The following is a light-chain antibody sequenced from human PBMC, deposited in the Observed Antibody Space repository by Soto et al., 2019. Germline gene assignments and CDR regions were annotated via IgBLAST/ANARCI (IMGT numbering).Light chain of an antibody. Sequence: DIQMTQPPSSLSASVGDRVTITCRANQDISTWLAWYRQKPEQAPESLIYAASRLQGGVQSRFSGSGSGTDFSLTISSLQPEDFATYYCQQYNCYPLTFGGGTKVQIK. V-gene: IGKV1D-16*01. J-gene: IGKJ4*01. CDR3: QQYNCYPLT. CDR1: QDISTW. CDR2: AAS.